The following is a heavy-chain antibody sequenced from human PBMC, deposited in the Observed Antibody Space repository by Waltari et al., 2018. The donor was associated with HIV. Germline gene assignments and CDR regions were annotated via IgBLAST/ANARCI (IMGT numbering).Heavy chain of an antibody. V-gene: IGHV4-38-2*02. CDR2: MFHNGST. CDR3: AREWGTLMVAWFDP. Sequence: QVQLQESGPGLVKPSETLSLTCADPGYSISSGYFWGWNRQPPGKALEWIGSMFHNGSTYYNPSLKGRVTISVDTSKNQFSLKLSSVTSADTAIYYCAREWGTLMVAWFDPWGQGTLVTVSS. CDR1: GYSISSGYF. J-gene: IGHJ5*02. D-gene: IGHD3-10*01.